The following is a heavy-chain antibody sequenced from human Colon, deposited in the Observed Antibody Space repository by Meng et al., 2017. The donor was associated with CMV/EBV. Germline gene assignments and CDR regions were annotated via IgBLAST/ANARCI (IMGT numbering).Heavy chain of an antibody. Sequence: GLLGQSGGEGKRPGASVKVSCKASGYTFTCDFMYWMRQAPGQGLEWLGVINPITGGTNYAQKFQGRVTMTRDTSMNTAYMELSRLRSDDTAVYYCASLSGGDFNYWGQGTLVTVSS. CDR1: GYTFTCDF. CDR2: INPITGGT. D-gene: IGHD1-26*01. J-gene: IGHJ4*02. V-gene: IGHV1-2*02. CDR3: ASLSGGDFNY.